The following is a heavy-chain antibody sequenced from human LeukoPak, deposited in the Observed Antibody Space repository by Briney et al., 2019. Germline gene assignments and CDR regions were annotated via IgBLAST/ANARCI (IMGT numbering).Heavy chain of an antibody. CDR2: INPNSGGT. CDR1: GYTCSSYV. CDR3: ARGPRLDSSGWYYGAFDI. D-gene: IGHD6-19*01. Sequence: ASVRVSCKASGYTCSSYVVTWARQAPGQGLEWMGRINPNSGGTNYAQKFQGRVTMTRDTSISTAYMQLSRLRSDDTAVYYCARGPRLDSSGWYYGAFDIWGQGTMVTVSS. V-gene: IGHV1-2*06. J-gene: IGHJ3*02.